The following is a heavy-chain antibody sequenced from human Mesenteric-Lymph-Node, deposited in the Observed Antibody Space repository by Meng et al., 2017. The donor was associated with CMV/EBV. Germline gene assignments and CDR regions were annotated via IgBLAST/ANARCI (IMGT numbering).Heavy chain of an antibody. V-gene: IGHV3-23*01. CDR3: AKQGLAIAAAGTFDY. CDR1: GFTFTDHY. J-gene: IGHJ4*02. Sequence: SGFTFTDHYMDWVRQAPGKGLEWVSYINAGGDITDSADTVEGRFTISRDNSKNTVYLQMNSLRAEDTAVYYCAKQGLAIAAAGTFDYWGQGTLVTVSS. D-gene: IGHD6-13*01. CDR2: INAGGDIT.